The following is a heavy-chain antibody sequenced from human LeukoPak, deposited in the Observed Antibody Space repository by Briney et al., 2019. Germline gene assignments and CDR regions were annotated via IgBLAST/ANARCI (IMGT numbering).Heavy chain of an antibody. CDR3: ARDSAMVAVDY. CDR2: INPNSGGT. D-gene: IGHD5-18*01. Sequence: ASVKVSCKASGYTFTSYDINWVRQATGQGLEWMGWINPNSGGTNYAQKYQGRVTMTRDTSISTAYMELSRLRSDDTAVYYCARDSAMVAVDYWGQGTLVTVSS. J-gene: IGHJ4*02. V-gene: IGHV1-2*02. CDR1: GYTFTSYD.